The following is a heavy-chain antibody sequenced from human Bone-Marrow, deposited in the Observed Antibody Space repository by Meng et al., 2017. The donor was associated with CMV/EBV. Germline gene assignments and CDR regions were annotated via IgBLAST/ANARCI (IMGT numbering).Heavy chain of an antibody. CDR2: IIPIFGTA. CDR1: GGTFSSYA. Sequence: SVKVSCKASGGTFSSYAISWVRQAPGQGLEWMGGIIPIFGTANYAQKFQGRVAITTDESTSTAYMELSSLGSEDTAVYYCARVYSNHRWFDPWGQGTLVTVSS. V-gene: IGHV1-69*05. D-gene: IGHD4-11*01. CDR3: ARVYSNHRWFDP. J-gene: IGHJ5*02.